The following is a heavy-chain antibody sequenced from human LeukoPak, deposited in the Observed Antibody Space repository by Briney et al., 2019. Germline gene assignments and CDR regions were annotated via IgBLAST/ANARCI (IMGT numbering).Heavy chain of an antibody. CDR2: IIPIFGTA. Sequence: ASVKVSCKASGYTFTGYYMHWVRQAPGQGLEWMGGIIPIFGTANYAQKFQGRVTITADESTSTAYMELSSLRSEDTAVYYCARENVLGALLSGTTSTKKYYFDYWGQGTLVTVSS. CDR3: ARENVLGALLSGTTSTKKYYFDY. V-gene: IGHV1-69*13. J-gene: IGHJ4*02. D-gene: IGHD1-7*01. CDR1: GYTFTGYY.